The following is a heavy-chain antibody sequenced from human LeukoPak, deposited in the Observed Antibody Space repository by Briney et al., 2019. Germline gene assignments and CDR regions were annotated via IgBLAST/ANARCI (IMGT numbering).Heavy chain of an antibody. CDR3: AKGANAKWNDDHFDY. CDR2: ISYDGSNK. Sequence: GRSLRLSCAASGFTFSSYGMHWVRQAPGKGLEWVALISYDGSNKYYADSVKGRFTISRDNSKNTLYLQMNSLRVEDTAVYYCAKGANAKWNDDHFDYWGQGTLVTVSS. D-gene: IGHD1-1*01. V-gene: IGHV3-30*18. J-gene: IGHJ4*02. CDR1: GFTFSSYG.